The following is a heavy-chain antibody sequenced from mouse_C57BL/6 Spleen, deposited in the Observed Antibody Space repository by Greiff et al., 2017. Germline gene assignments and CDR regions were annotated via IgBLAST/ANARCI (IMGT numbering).Heavy chain of an antibody. V-gene: IGHV1-76*01. D-gene: IGHD1-1*01. CDR1: GYTFTDYY. CDR3: ARDDIATVVATRDAMGY. Sequence: VQLQQSGAELVRPGASVKLSCKSSGYTFTDYYINWVKQRPGQGLEWIARIYPGSGNTYYNEKFKGKATLTAEKSSSTAYMQLSSLTSEDSAVYFCARDDIATVVATRDAMGYWGQGTSVTVSS. J-gene: IGHJ4*01. CDR2: IYPGSGNT.